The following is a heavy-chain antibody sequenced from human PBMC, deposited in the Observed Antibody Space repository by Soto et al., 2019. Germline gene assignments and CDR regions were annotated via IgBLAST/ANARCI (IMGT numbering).Heavy chain of an antibody. D-gene: IGHD3-16*02. Sequence: SETLSLTCTVSGVSISSSSYYWGWIRQPPGKGLEWIGSIYYSGSTYYNPSLKSRVTISVDTSKNQFSLKLSSVTAADTAVYYCARRGGMITFGGVIVKDYYYGMDVWGQGTTVT. CDR3: ARRGGMITFGGVIVKDYYYGMDV. V-gene: IGHV4-39*01. J-gene: IGHJ6*02. CDR2: IYYSGST. CDR1: GVSISSSSYY.